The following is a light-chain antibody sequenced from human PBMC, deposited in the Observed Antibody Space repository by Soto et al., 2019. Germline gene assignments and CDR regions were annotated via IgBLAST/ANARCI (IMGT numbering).Light chain of an antibody. V-gene: IGLV1-40*01. J-gene: IGLJ2*01. CDR2: GNS. CDR3: QSYDSSLSKGV. Sequence: QSVLTQLPSVSGAPGQRVTISCTGSSSNIGAGYDVHWYQQLPGTAPKLLIYGNSNRPSGVPDRFSGSKSGTSASLAITGLQAEDEADYYCQSYDSSLSKGVFGGGTKVTVL. CDR1: SSNIGAGYD.